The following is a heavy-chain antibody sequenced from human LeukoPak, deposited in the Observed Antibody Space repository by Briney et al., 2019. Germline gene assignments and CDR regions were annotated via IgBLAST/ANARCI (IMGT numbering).Heavy chain of an antibody. CDR1: GGSFSGYY. Sequence: SETLSLTCAVYGGSFSGYYRSWIRQPPGKGLEWIGEINHSGSTNYNPSLKSRVTISVDTSKNQFSLKLSSVTAADTAVYYCARVLRYYYGSGSWRNWFDPWGQGTLVTVSS. V-gene: IGHV4-34*01. CDR2: INHSGST. CDR3: ARVLRYYYGSGSWRNWFDP. D-gene: IGHD3-10*01. J-gene: IGHJ5*02.